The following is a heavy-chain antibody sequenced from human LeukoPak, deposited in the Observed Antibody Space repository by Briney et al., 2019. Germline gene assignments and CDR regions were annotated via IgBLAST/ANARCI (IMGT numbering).Heavy chain of an antibody. CDR3: ATPHCSSTSCRNWFDP. D-gene: IGHD2-2*01. Sequence: ASVKVSCKVSGYTLTELSMHWVRQAPGKGLEWMGGFDPEDGETIYAQKFQGRVTMTEDTSTDTAYMELSSLRSEDTAVYYCATPHCSSTSCRNWFDPWGQGTLVTVSS. J-gene: IGHJ5*02. CDR1: GYTLTELS. CDR2: FDPEDGET. V-gene: IGHV1-24*01.